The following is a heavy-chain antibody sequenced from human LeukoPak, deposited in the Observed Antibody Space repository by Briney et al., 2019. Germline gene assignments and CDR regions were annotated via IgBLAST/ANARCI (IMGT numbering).Heavy chain of an antibody. J-gene: IGHJ5*02. CDR3: ARDRIGFNWFDP. Sequence: SETLSLTCTVSGGSISSSSYYWGWIRQPPGKGLEWIGSIYYSGSTNYNPSLKSRVTISVDTSKNQFSLKLSSVTAADTAVYYCARDRIGFNWFDPWGQGTLVTVSS. D-gene: IGHD3-16*02. CDR2: IYYSGST. CDR1: GGSISSSSYY. V-gene: IGHV4-39*07.